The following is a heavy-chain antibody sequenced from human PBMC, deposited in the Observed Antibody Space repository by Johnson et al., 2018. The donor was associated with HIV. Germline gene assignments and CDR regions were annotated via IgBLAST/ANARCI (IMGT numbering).Heavy chain of an antibody. CDR3: ARGGPFHAFDI. CDR2: VNNDGGDT. V-gene: IGHV3-74*02. Sequence: MLLVESGGGLVQPGGSLRLSCAVSGFTFTNYWMHWVRQAPGKGLVWVSRVNNDGGDTIYADSVKGRFTISRDNAKNTLFQQMNSLRAEDTAMYFCARGGPFHAFDIWGHGTTVTVSS. D-gene: IGHD2-21*01. J-gene: IGHJ3*02. CDR1: GFTFTNYW.